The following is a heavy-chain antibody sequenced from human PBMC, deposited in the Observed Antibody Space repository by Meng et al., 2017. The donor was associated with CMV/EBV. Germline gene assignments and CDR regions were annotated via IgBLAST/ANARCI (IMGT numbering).Heavy chain of an antibody. V-gene: IGHV3-30*01. CDR3: ASDFSTSLYPYYGMDV. J-gene: IGHJ6*02. CDR2: VSYDGSNK. D-gene: IGHD2-2*01. Sequence: GESLKISCAASGFNFGTYVIHWVRQAPGKGLECVAVVSYDGSNKYYADSVKGRFIISRDNSKKTLSLQMNSLRVEDTAIHYCASDFSTSLYPYYGMDVWGQGTTVTVSS. CDR1: GFNFGTYV.